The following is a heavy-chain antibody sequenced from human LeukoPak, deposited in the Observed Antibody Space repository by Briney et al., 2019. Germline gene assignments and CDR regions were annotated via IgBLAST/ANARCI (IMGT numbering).Heavy chain of an antibody. CDR2: INPSGGST. V-gene: IGHV1-46*01. D-gene: IGHD6-13*01. J-gene: IGHJ4*02. CDR3: AREWSSIAAAGLSSY. Sequence: ASVKVSCKASGYTFTSYYMHWVRQAPGQGLEWMGIINPSGGSTSYAQKFQGRVTMTRDTSTSTVYMELSSLRSEDTAVYYCAREWSSIAAAGLSSYWGQGTLVTVSS. CDR1: GYTFTSYY.